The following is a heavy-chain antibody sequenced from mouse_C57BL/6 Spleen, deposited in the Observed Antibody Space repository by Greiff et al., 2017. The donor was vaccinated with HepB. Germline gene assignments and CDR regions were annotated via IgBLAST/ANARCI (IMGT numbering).Heavy chain of an antibody. D-gene: IGHD1-1*01. CDR1: GFTFSSYA. CDR3: ARGVTTVVATGYFDY. Sequence: DVKLVESGGGLVKPGGSLKLSCAASGFTFSSYAMSWVRQTPEKRLEWVATISDGGSYTYYPDNVKGRFTISRDNAKNNLYLQMSHLKSEDTAMYYCARGVTTVVATGYFDYWGQGTTLTVSS. CDR2: ISDGGSYT. V-gene: IGHV5-4*03. J-gene: IGHJ2*01.